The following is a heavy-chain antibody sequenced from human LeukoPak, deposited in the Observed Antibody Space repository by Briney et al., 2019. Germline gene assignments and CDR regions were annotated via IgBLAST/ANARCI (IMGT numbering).Heavy chain of an antibody. CDR1: GFTFEDYG. CDR2: LSGSGGSP. CDR3: ANALGGGNTWYYFDC. V-gene: IGHV3-23*01. J-gene: IGHJ4*02. D-gene: IGHD6-13*01. Sequence: GGSLRLSCVASGFTFEDYGMSWVRQAPGKGLEWVSSLSGSGGSPNYANSVKGRFTISRDNSKNTLYLQMNSLRAEDTAVYYCANALGGGNTWYYFDCWGQGTLVTVSS.